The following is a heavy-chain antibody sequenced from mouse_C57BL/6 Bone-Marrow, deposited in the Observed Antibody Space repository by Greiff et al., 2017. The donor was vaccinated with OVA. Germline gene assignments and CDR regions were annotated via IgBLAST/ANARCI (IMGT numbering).Heavy chain of an antibody. CDR1: GFTFTDYY. Sequence: EVKLVESGGGLVQPGGSLSLSCAASGFTFTDYYMSWVRQPPGKALEWLGFIRNKANGYTTEYSASVKGRFTISRDNSQSILYLQMNALRAEDSATYYCARSSDYSNLWCFDVWGTGTTVTVSS. CDR3: ARSSDYSNLWCFDV. J-gene: IGHJ1*03. D-gene: IGHD2-5*01. V-gene: IGHV7-3*01. CDR2: IRNKANGYTT.